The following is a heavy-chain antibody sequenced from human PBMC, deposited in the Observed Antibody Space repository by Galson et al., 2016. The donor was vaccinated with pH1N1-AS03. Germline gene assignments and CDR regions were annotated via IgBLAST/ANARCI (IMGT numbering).Heavy chain of an antibody. CDR2: IFWDGET. D-gene: IGHD2-8*01. CDR3: ARSTHVNEGLDF. CDR1: GFSLSTGGVH. Sequence: PALVKPPQTLTLTCTFSGFSLSTGGVHVAWIRQPPGKALEWLALIFWDGETRYRPSLRRRLTITEDTSKNQGVLTMTNMGPVDTATYYCARSTHVNEGLDFWGQGTLVTVSS. J-gene: IGHJ4*02. V-gene: IGHV2-5*02.